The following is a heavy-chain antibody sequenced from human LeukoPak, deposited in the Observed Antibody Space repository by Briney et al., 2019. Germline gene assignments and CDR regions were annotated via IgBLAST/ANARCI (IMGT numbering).Heavy chain of an antibody. CDR1: GGSISSSNW. Sequence: PSETLSLTCAVSGGSISSSNWWSWVRQPPGKGLEWIGEIYHSGSTNYNPSLKSRVTISVDKSKNQFSLKLSSVTAADTAVYYCARVDTAMVPPYYFDYWGQGTLVTVSS. CDR3: ARVDTAMVPPYYFDY. J-gene: IGHJ4*02. D-gene: IGHD5-18*01. CDR2: IYHSGST. V-gene: IGHV4-4*02.